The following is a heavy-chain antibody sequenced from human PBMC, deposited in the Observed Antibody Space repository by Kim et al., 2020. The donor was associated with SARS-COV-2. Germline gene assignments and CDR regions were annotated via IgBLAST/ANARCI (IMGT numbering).Heavy chain of an antibody. V-gene: IGHV1-8*01. CDR3: ARGKIGSRQFDS. CDR1: GYTFTSYD. CDR2: MNPNSGNT. Sequence: ASVKVSCKASGYTFTSYDLNWVRQATGQGLEWMGWMNPNSGNTGYAQKFQGRVIMTRNTSISTAYMELSSLRSEDTGVYYCARGKIGSRQFDSWGQGTLVTVSS. J-gene: IGHJ4*02. D-gene: IGHD6-13*01.